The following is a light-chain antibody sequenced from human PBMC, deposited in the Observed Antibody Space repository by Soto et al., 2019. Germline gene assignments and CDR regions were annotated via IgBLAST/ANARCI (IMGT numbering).Light chain of an antibody. V-gene: IGLV2-14*01. CDR3: TSFSSSTAIYV. CDR2: QVT. CDR1: TRDIAGYNY. J-gene: IGLJ1*01. Sequence: QSVLTQPASVSGSLGQSITISCTGTTRDIAGYNYISWYQQLPGKAPKLMIYQVTIRPSGISNRFSGSKSGNTASLTISGLQAEDEAEYYCTSFSSSTAIYVFGTGTKVTVL.